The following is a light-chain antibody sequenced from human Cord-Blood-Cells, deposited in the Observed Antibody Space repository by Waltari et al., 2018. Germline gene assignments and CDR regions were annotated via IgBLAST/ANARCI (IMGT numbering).Light chain of an antibody. CDR2: AAS. CDR1: QSISSY. J-gene: IGKJ2*01. CDR3: QQSYSTPDT. Sequence: DIQMTQSPSSLSASLGDRVTITCRASQSISSYLNWYQQKPGKAPKLLIYAASSLQSGVPSRFSCSGSGTDFTLTISSLQPEDFATYYCQQSYSTPDTFGQGTKLEIK. V-gene: IGKV1-39*01.